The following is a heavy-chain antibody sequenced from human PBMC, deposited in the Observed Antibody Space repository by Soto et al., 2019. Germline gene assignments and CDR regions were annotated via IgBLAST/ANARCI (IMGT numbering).Heavy chain of an antibody. CDR1: GVSISSDGYS. CDR3: ARAYYDFWTSYHYGMDV. CDR2: IYQSGST. D-gene: IGHD3-3*01. J-gene: IGHJ6*02. V-gene: IGHV4-30-2*01. Sequence: QLQLQESGSGLVKPSQTLSLTCAVSGVSISSDGYSWSWIRQRPGKGLEWIGFIYQSGSTYYNPSLKSRGTMSVDRSKNQFSLKLTSVTAADTAVYYCARAYYDFWTSYHYGMDVWGQGTTVTVSS.